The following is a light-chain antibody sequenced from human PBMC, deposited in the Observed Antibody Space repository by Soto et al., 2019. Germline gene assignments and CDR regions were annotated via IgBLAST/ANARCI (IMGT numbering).Light chain of an antibody. Sequence: DIQMTQSPSSLSASVGDRVTITCRASQIIGTYLNWYQQKPGKAPELLIYAASSLQSGVPSRFSGSGSGTDFTLTITSLQPEDFATYSCQQIYIPPMYTFGQGTQLEIK. J-gene: IGKJ2*01. CDR1: QIIGTY. CDR2: AAS. V-gene: IGKV1-39*01. CDR3: QQIYIPPMYT.